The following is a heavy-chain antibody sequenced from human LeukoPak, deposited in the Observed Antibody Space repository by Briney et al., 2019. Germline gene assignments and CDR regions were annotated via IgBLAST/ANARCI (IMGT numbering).Heavy chain of an antibody. D-gene: IGHD1-26*01. V-gene: IGHV3-7*02. CDR2: IKQDGREK. Sequence: GGSLRLSCAASGFTFTCCWMSWVRQTPGKGLEWVASIKQDGREKFYADSVKGRFTISRDNAKNSLYLQVKSLRAEDTAVYYCARVPGRTRYFDSWGQGILVTVSS. CDR3: ARVPGRTRYFDS. CDR1: GFTFTCCW. J-gene: IGHJ4*02.